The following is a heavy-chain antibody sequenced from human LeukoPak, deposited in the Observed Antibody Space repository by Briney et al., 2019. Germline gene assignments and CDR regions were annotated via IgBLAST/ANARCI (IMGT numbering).Heavy chain of an antibody. V-gene: IGHV4-34*01. Sequence: SGTLSLTCAVYGVSFSGYYWSWIRQPPGKGLEWIGEINHSGSTNYNPSLKSRVTISVDTSKNQFSLKLSSVTAADTAVYYCARQDAMGGYFDYWGQGTLVTVSS. J-gene: IGHJ4*02. D-gene: IGHD2-2*01. CDR1: GVSFSGYY. CDR2: INHSGST. CDR3: ARQDAMGGYFDY.